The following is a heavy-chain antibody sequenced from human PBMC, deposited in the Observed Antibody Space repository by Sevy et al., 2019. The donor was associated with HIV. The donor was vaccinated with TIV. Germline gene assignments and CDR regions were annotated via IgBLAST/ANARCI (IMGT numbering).Heavy chain of an antibody. V-gene: IGHV3-23*01. CDR2: LSFGCGEI. CDR3: AREGCTKPHDY. J-gene: IGHJ4*02. CDR1: GFTFSKYS. Sequence: GGSLRLSCAASGFTFSKYSMSWVRQPPGKGLEWVSTLSFGCGEINYADSVKGPFTISRDNSKSSVYLRMNNLRPDDTAVYYCAREGCTKPHDYWGQGTLVTVSS. D-gene: IGHD2-8*01.